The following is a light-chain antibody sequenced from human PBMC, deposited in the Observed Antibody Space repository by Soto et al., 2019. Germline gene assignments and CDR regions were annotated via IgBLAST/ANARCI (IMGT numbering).Light chain of an antibody. V-gene: IGKV1-12*01. Sequence: EIQMTQSPSSVSASVGDRAHITCRASQGISSLLAWYQQKPGKDTKLLIYAASSLQSGVPSRFSGRGSGTDFTLTISSLQPEDCAPYSWQQSNRGPLTFGGGT. CDR3: QQSNRGPLT. CDR1: QGISSL. CDR2: AAS. J-gene: IGKJ4*01.